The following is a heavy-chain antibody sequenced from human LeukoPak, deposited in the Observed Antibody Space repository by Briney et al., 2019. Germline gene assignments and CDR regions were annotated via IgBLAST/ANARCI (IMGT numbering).Heavy chain of an antibody. V-gene: IGHV3-7*03. CDR1: GFTFSSYW. D-gene: IGHD6-19*01. CDR2: IKQDGSEK. Sequence: GGSLRLSCAASGFTFSSYWMSWVRQAPGKGLEWVANIKQDGSEKYYVDSVKGRFTISRDNAKNSLYLQMNSLRVEDTAVYYCAKAYSSGSYFDHWGRGTLVTVSS. J-gene: IGHJ4*02. CDR3: AKAYSSGSYFDH.